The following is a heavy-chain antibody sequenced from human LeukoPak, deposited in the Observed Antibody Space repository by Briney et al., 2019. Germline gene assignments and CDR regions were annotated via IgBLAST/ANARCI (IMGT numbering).Heavy chain of an antibody. CDR1: GAPISRFY. V-gene: IGHV4-4*09. CDR3: VQTTGWPGFDY. J-gene: IGHJ4*02. CDR2: IYNGVPT. Sequence: SETLSLTCTTSGAPISRFYWSWVRQPPGKGLEWIGNIYNGVPTFFNPSLKSRVTLSVDTSKTQFSLQLAYVTAADTAVYYCVQTTGWPGFDYWGQGILVTVSS. D-gene: IGHD6-19*01.